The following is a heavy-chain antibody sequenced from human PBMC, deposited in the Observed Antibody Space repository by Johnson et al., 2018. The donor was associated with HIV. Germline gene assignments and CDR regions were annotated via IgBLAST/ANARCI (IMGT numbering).Heavy chain of an antibody. D-gene: IGHD6-6*01. J-gene: IGHJ3*02. V-gene: IGHV3-7*05. Sequence: VQLVESGGGLVQPGGSLRLSCEASGFTFTNYWMSWVRQAPGKGLEWVANIKQDGSEKYYVDSVKGRFTISRDNAKNSLYLQMNSLRAEDTAVYYCARYTSPFIAARRDAFDIWGQGTMVTVSS. CDR2: IKQDGSEK. CDR1: GFTFTNYW. CDR3: ARYTSPFIAARRDAFDI.